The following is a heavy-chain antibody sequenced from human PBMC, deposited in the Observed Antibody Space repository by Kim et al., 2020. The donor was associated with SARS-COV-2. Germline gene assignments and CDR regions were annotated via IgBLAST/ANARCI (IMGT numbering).Heavy chain of an antibody. CDR3: VRASRGSSDFNY. V-gene: IGHV6-1*01. CDR2: TYYRSKWSS. D-gene: IGHD6-6*01. CDR1: GDSVSSNSAS. Sequence: SQTLSLTCAISGDSVSSNSASLTWIRQSPSRGLEWLGRTYYRSKWSSDYAVSVKGRITISPDTSKNQFSLQLNSVTPEDTAVYYCVRASRGSSDFNYWGQGTLVTVSS. J-gene: IGHJ4*02.